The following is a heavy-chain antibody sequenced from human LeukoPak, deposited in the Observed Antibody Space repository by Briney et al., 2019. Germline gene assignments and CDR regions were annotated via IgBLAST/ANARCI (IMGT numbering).Heavy chain of an antibody. V-gene: IGHV3-30*04. CDR3: AHGAMYQLDY. J-gene: IGHJ4*02. Sequence: GGSLRLSCAASGFTFSSYAMHWVRQAPGKGLEWVAVISYDGSNKYYADSVKGRFTISRDNSKNTLYLQMNSLRAEDTAVYYCAHGAMYQLDYWGQGTLVTVSS. CDR2: ISYDGSNK. D-gene: IGHD2-2*01. CDR1: GFTFSSYA.